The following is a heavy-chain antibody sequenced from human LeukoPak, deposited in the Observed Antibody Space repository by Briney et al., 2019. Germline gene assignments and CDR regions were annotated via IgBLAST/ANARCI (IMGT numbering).Heavy chain of an antibody. Sequence: SETLSLTCTVSGGSISSHYWSWIRQPPGKGLEWIGYIYYSGSTNYNPSLKSRVTISVDTSKNQFSLKLNSLTAADTAVYHCARGYGSYDFLVGDWGQGILVTVSS. CDR2: IYYSGST. CDR1: GGSISSHY. J-gene: IGHJ1*01. D-gene: IGHD5-12*01. CDR3: ARGYGSYDFLVGD. V-gene: IGHV4-59*11.